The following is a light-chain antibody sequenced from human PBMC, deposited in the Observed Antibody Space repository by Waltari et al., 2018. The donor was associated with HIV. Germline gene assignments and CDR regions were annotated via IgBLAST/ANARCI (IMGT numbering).Light chain of an antibody. CDR2: GAS. CDR3: QQYGSSSFT. V-gene: IGKV3-20*01. CDR1: QTVSSNF. J-gene: IGKJ3*01. Sequence: IVLTQSPGTLFLSLGETAILPCRASQTVSSNFLAWYQQKPGQAPRLLIYGASSRAAGIPDRFSGSGSRRDFTLTISGLEPEDFAMYYCQQYGSSSFTFGPGTKLDLK.